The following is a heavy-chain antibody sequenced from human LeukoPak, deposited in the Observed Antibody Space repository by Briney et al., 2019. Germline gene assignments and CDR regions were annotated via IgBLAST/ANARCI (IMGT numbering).Heavy chain of an antibody. D-gene: IGHD4-23*01. CDR3: ATPRLFDHGGNSVNYFDL. V-gene: IGHV3-21*06. CDR2: ISSNSIYI. J-gene: IGHJ2*01. CDR1: GFTVSSYS. Sequence: PGGSLRLSCAASGFTVSSYSMHWVRQAPGKGLDWVSSISSNSIYIYYATSVEGRFTISRDHAQNSLYLQMNTLRAEDTAVYYCATPRLFDHGGNSVNYFDLWGRGTLVTVSS.